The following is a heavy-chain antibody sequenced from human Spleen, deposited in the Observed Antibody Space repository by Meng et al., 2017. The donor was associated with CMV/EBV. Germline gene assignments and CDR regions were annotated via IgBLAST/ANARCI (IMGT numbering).Heavy chain of an antibody. CDR1: GFTFSSYS. D-gene: IGHD2-2*01. J-gene: IGHJ6*02. CDR3: AKDGGVVPAAKRTSPVYYYYGMDV. V-gene: IGHV3-43*01. CDR2: ISWDGGST. Sequence: GESLKISCAASGFTFSSYSMNWVRQAPGKGLEWVSLISWDGGSTYYADSVKGRFTISRDNSKNSLYLQMNSLRTEDTALYYCAKDGGVVPAAKRTSPVYYYYGMDVWGQGTTVTVSS.